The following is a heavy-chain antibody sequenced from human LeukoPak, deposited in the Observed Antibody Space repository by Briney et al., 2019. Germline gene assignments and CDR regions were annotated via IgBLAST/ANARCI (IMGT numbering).Heavy chain of an antibody. Sequence: SETLSLTCTVSGGSISSSSYYWGWIRQPPGKGLEWIASIHYSGSTYYNPSLKSRVTISVDTSKNQFSLKLSSVTAADTAVYYCARHDFWSGDSLWGQGTLVTVSS. J-gene: IGHJ4*02. V-gene: IGHV4-39*07. CDR1: GGSISSSSYY. D-gene: IGHD3-3*01. CDR2: IHYSGST. CDR3: ARHDFWSGDSL.